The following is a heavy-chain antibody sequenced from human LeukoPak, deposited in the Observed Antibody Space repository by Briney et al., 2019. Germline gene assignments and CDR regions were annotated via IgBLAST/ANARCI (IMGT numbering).Heavy chain of an antibody. CDR1: GYSFTSYW. V-gene: IGHV5-51*01. CDR3: GRAEPPYYESSGYDSYYFDY. Sequence: GESLKISCKGSGYSFTSYWIGWVRQMPGKGLEWMGIIYPGDSDTRYSPSFQGQVAISADKSISTAYLQWSSLKASDTAMYYCGRAEPPYYESSGYDSYYFDYWGQGTLVTVSS. J-gene: IGHJ4*02. CDR2: IYPGDSDT. D-gene: IGHD3-22*01.